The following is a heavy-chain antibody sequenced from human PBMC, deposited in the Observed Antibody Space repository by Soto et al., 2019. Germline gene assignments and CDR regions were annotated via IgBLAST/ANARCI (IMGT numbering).Heavy chain of an antibody. CDR2: IYHGGST. J-gene: IGHJ5*02. D-gene: IGHD6-6*01. Sequence: PSETLSLTCAVSGYSISSGYYWGWLRQPPGKGLEWIGSIYHGGSTYCNPSLNSRVTLSIDMTNNHVSLILNSVTAADTAVYYCAKDPLEGGWAARPGSWFDPWGLGTLVTVSS. V-gene: IGHV4-38-2*02. CDR3: AKDPLEGGWAARPGSWFDP. CDR1: GYSISSGYY.